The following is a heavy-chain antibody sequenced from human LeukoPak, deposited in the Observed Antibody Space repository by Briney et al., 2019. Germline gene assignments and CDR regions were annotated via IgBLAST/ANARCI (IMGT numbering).Heavy chain of an antibody. V-gene: IGHV3-48*01. Sequence: GGSLRLSCAASGFTFSSYSMNWVRQAPGKGLEWVSYISSSSSTIYYADSVKGRFTISRDNAKNSLYLQMNSLRAEDTAVYYCAREPSGMIVVAGFDYWGQGTLVTVSS. D-gene: IGHD3-22*01. CDR3: AREPSGMIVVAGFDY. CDR1: GFTFSSYS. CDR2: ISSSSSTI. J-gene: IGHJ4*02.